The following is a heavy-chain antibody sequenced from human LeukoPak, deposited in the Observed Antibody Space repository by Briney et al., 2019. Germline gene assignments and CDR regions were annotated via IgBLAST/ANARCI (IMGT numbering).Heavy chain of an antibody. Sequence: PGGSLRLSCAASGFTFSSYSMSWVRQVPGKGLEWVSVISAGGTITYYADSVKGRFTISRDNSKNTLYLQMNSLRAEDTAVYYCAAKTPGATPFDYWGQGTLVTVSS. CDR3: AAKTPGATPFDY. CDR2: ISAGGTIT. V-gene: IGHV3-23*01. D-gene: IGHD1-26*01. CDR1: GFTFSSYS. J-gene: IGHJ4*02.